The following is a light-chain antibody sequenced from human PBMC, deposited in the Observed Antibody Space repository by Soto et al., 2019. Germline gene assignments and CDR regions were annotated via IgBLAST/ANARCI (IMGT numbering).Light chain of an antibody. CDR1: SSNIGGNS. V-gene: IGLV1-51*01. CDR3: GSWDSSLSAYV. J-gene: IGLJ1*01. CDR2: DDN. Sequence: QSVMTQPPSVSAAPGQKVTISCSGSSSNIGGNSVSWYQQLPGTAPKLLIYDDNKRPSAIPHRFSGSKSGTSATLGITGFQTGDDADYYCGSWDSSLSAYVFGTGTKLTVL.